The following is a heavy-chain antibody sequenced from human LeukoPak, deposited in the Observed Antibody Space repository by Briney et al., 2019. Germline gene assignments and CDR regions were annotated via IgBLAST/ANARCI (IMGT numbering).Heavy chain of an antibody. J-gene: IGHJ4*02. D-gene: IGHD1-26*01. Sequence: SETLCLTCTVSGGSISSYYWTWIRQPAGKGLEWIGRIYPSGSTNYNPSLKSRVTMSVDTSKNQFSLKLSSVTAADTAVYYCARENSGSYREFDYWGQGTLVTVSS. CDR2: IYPSGST. CDR3: ARENSGSYREFDY. V-gene: IGHV4-4*07. CDR1: GGSISSYY.